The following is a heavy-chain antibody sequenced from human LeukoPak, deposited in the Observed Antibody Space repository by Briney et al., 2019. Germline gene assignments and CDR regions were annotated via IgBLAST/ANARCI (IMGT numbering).Heavy chain of an antibody. V-gene: IGHV3-23*01. J-gene: IGHJ4*02. D-gene: IGHD5-18*01. CDR3: AKGAASRGYTYVAN. Sequence: PGGSLRLSCAASGFTFSSYAMSWVRQAPGKGLEWVSVISGSGGSTYYADSVKGRFTISRDNSNNTLYLQMNSLRAEDTAVYYCAKGAASRGYTYVANWGQGTLVTVSS. CDR1: GFTFSSYA. CDR2: ISGSGGST.